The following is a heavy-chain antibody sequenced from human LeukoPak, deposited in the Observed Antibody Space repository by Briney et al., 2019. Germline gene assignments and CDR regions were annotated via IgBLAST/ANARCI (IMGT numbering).Heavy chain of an antibody. J-gene: IGHJ4*02. CDR2: IRSRTYGGTT. V-gene: IGHV3-49*04. CDR3: ATAPRYYDFWSGYHRGDDY. D-gene: IGHD3-3*01. CDR1: GFTFGDYA. Sequence: GGSLRLSCTASGFTFGDYAMNWVRQAPGKGLEWVGFIRSRTYGGTTDYAASVKGRFTISRDDSKSIAYLLMNSLKTEDTAVYYCATAPRYYDFWSGYHRGDDYWGQGTLVTVSS.